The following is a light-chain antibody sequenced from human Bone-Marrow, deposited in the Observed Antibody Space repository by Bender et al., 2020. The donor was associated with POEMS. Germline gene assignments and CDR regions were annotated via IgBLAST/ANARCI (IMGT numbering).Light chain of an antibody. CDR3: QSSDIDGDSPYV. CDR1: GLTRQY. CDR2: KDH. J-gene: IGLJ1*01. Sequence: SYELRQPPSVSVSPGQTARITCSGDGLTRQYAFWYQQKSGQAPILVIYKDHERPSGIPERFSGSSSGTMATLRINGVQAEDEADYYCQSSDIDGDSPYVFGNGTKVIVI. V-gene: IGLV3-25*03.